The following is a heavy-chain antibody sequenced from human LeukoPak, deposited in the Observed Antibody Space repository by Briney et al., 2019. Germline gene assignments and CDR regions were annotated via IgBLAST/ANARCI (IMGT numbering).Heavy chain of an antibody. CDR2: ISGSGGST. CDR3: AKVEYYYDSHLDY. V-gene: IGHV3-23*01. Sequence: GGSLRLSCAASGFTFSSYAMSWVRQAPGKGLEWVSAISGSGGSTYYADSVKGRFTISRDNSKNTLYLQMNSLRAEDTAVYHCAKVEYYYDSHLDYWGQGTLVTVSS. CDR1: GFTFSSYA. D-gene: IGHD3-22*01. J-gene: IGHJ4*02.